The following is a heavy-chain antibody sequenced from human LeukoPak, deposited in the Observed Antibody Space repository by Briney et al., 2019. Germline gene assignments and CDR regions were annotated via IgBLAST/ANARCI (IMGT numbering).Heavy chain of an antibody. V-gene: IGHV3-74*01. Sequence: PGGSLRLSCAASGFTFSSYWMHWVRQAPGKGLEWLSRINSDGYSISYADSVKGRFTISRDNAKNTLYLQMNTLRAEDTAMYYCARAIAVAGTDYWGQGTLVTVS. D-gene: IGHD6-19*01. CDR3: ARAIAVAGTDY. CDR2: INSDGYSI. CDR1: GFTFSSYW. J-gene: IGHJ4*02.